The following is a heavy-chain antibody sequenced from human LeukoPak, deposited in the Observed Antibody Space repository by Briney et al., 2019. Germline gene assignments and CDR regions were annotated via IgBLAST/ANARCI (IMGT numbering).Heavy chain of an antibody. CDR1: GFTFSSYS. CDR2: ISSSSSYI. J-gene: IGHJ3*02. D-gene: IGHD6-19*01. Sequence: GGSLRLSCAASGFTFSSYSMNWVRQAPGKGLEWVSSISSSSSYIYYADSVKGRFTISRDNAKNSLYLQMNSLRAEDTAAYYCARPYSSGLDAFDIWGQGTMVTVSS. V-gene: IGHV3-21*01. CDR3: ARPYSSGLDAFDI.